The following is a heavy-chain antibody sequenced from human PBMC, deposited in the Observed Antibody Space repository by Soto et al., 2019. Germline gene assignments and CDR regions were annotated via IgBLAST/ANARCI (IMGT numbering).Heavy chain of an antibody. CDR2: ISSSSSYI. J-gene: IGHJ6*02. CDR1: AFTFSSYS. D-gene: IGHD3-3*01. Sequence: GGSLRLSCAPSAFTFSSYSMNWVRQAPGKGLEWVSSISSSSSYIYYADSVKGRFTISRDNAKNSLYLQMNSLRAEDTAVYYCARFITIFGVVQYGMDVWGQGTTVTVSS. V-gene: IGHV3-21*01. CDR3: ARFITIFGVVQYGMDV.